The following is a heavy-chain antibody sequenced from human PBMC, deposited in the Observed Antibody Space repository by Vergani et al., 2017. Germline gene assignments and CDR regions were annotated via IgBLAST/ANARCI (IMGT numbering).Heavy chain of an antibody. CDR2: IYYSGST. CDR3: ARHKEQLVPGNYYYYYYMDV. Sequence: QLQLQESDPGLVKPSETLSLTCTVSGSSIRSTFYYWCWIRQPPGKGLEWIGTIYYSGSTYYNPSLKSRVTISVDTSKNQFSLKLNSVTAADTAVYYCARHKEQLVPGNYYYYYYMDVWGKGTTVTVSS. CDR1: GSSIRSTFYY. V-gene: IGHV4-39*01. D-gene: IGHD3-10*01. J-gene: IGHJ6*03.